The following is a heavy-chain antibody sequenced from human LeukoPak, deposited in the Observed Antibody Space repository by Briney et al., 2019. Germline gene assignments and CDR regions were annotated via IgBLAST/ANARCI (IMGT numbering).Heavy chain of an antibody. CDR3: ARDRPYSTSWYSFDS. CDR2: MHSGGST. Sequence: SGGSLRLSCAASGFIVSNSYMNWVRQTPGKGLEWVSVMHSGGSTYYSDSVKGRFTISRDNAKNTLYLQMSSLRAEDTAVYYCARDRPYSTSWYSFDSWGQGTLVTVSS. CDR1: GFIVSNSY. V-gene: IGHV3-53*01. J-gene: IGHJ4*02. D-gene: IGHD6-13*01.